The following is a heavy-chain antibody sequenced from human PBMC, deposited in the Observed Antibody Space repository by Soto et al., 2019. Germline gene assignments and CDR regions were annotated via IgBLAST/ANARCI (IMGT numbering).Heavy chain of an antibody. CDR3: ARSVVVPAPAAFDI. Sequence: PSETLSLTCTVSGGSISSYYWSWIRQPPGKGLEWIGYIYYSGSTNYNPSLKSRVTISVDTSKNQFSLKLSSVTAADTAVYYCARSVVVPAPAAFDIWGQGTMVTVSS. V-gene: IGHV4-59*08. CDR1: GGSISSYY. J-gene: IGHJ3*02. CDR2: IYYSGST. D-gene: IGHD2-2*01.